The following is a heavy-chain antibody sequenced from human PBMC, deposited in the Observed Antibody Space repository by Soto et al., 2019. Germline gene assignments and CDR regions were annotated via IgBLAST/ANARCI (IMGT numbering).Heavy chain of an antibody. Sequence: PSETLSLTCTVSGGSISSSSYYWGWLRQPPGKGLEWIGSIYYSGSTYYNPSLKSRVTISVDTSKNQCSLKLSSVTAADTAVYYCAWLGYSYGSYYYYGMAVWGQGTTVPVFS. J-gene: IGHJ6*02. CDR3: AWLGYSYGSYYYYGMAV. V-gene: IGHV4-39*01. CDR2: IYYSGST. CDR1: GGSISSSSYY. D-gene: IGHD5-18*01.